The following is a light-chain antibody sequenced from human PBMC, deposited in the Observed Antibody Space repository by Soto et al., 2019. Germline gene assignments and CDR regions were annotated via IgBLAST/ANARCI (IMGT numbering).Light chain of an antibody. CDR1: QSVSRT. V-gene: IGKV3-11*01. CDR3: QQRYNWPQT. Sequence: EVVLTQSPATLSLSPGERANLSCRTSQSVSRTLSWYQQKSGQAPRLLIYDGSNKATGIPTRFSGSGSGTEFTLTISSLEPEDFAVYYCQQRYNWPQTFGQGTKVEIK. CDR2: DGS. J-gene: IGKJ1*01.